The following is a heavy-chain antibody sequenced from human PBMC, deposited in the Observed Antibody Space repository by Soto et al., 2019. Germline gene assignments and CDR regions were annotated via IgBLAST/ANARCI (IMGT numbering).Heavy chain of an antibody. CDR1: EFTFSTYA. V-gene: IGHV3-23*01. CDR2: ISDSGDIT. D-gene: IGHD6-6*01. Sequence: HPGGSLRLSCAASEFTFSTYAMTWVRQAPGRGLQWVATISDSGDITYYADSVKGRFTISRDNSRNTLYLQMNNLRAEDTALYYCAKPLVTSITDRPPRSDYWGRGTIVTVSS. CDR3: AKPLVTSITDRPPRSDY. J-gene: IGHJ4*02.